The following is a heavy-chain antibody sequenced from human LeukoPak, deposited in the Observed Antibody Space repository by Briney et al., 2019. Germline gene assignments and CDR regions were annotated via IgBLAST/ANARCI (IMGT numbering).Heavy chain of an antibody. CDR1: GGSISSSSYY. CDR2: LHYSGST. D-gene: IGHD3-22*01. CDR3: ARGVSWRVTMIVVAGGWFDP. J-gene: IGHJ5*02. V-gene: IGHV4-39*07. Sequence: SETLSLTCTVSGGSISSSSYYWGWIRQPPGKGLEWIGSLHYSGSTYYNPSLQSRVAISVDTSKNQFSLKLSSVTAADTAVYYCARGVSWRVTMIVVAGGWFDPWGQGTLVTVSS.